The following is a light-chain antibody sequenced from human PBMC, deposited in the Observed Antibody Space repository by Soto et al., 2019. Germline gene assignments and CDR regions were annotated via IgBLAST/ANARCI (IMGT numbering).Light chain of an antibody. J-gene: IGKJ4*01. CDR2: DAS. Sequence: EIVLTQSPATLSLSPGEGATLSCRASQSVKRRLGWYQQKPGQAPTLLIYDASNRATGIPARFSGSGSDTDFTLTISSLEPEDLAIYYCQQRDDWPLTFGGGTRVEIK. CDR1: QSVKRR. CDR3: QQRDDWPLT. V-gene: IGKV3-11*01.